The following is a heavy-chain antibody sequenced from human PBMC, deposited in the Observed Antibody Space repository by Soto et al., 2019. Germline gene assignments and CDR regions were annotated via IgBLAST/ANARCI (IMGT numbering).Heavy chain of an antibody. CDR2: ISYDGSNK. CDR1: GFTFSSYA. J-gene: IGHJ4*02. D-gene: IGHD3-22*01. CDR3: ARDRNYYDSSGYYYGHGPFDY. V-gene: IGHV3-30-3*01. Sequence: GGSLRLSCAASGFTFSSYAMHWVRQAPGKGLEWVAVISYDGSNKYYADSVKGRFTISRDNSKNTLYLQMNSLRAEDTAVYYCARDRNYYDSSGYYYGHGPFDYWGQGTLVTVSS.